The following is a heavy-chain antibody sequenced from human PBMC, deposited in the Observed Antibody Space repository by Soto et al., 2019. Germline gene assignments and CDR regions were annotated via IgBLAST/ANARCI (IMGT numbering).Heavy chain of an antibody. J-gene: IGHJ4*02. Sequence: QVRLEQSGPEVKKTGASVKVSCKASGYTFTSYGISWVRQAPGQGLEWMGWINIYSGDANYAQRFQDRGTMXXXTXXNTGYMEMRSLRSDDTAVYYCARALYYYDNSGLAYWGQGTLVTVSS. CDR2: INIYSGDA. CDR3: ARALYYYDNSGLAY. CDR1: GYTFTSYG. V-gene: IGHV1-18*01. D-gene: IGHD3-22*01.